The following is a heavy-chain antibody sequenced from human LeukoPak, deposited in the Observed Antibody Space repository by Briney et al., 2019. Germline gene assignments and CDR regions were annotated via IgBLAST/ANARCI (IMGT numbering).Heavy chain of an antibody. Sequence: GGSLRLSCAASGFTFTSYAMSWVRQAPGKGLEWVSIISGSGDDTDYADSVKGRFTISRDNSKNTLYLQMNSLRAEDTAVYYCAKLSSGWYEECWGQGSLVTVPS. D-gene: IGHD6-19*01. CDR3: AKLSSGWYEEC. CDR1: GFTFTSYA. J-gene: IGHJ4*02. V-gene: IGHV3-23*01. CDR2: ISGSGDDT.